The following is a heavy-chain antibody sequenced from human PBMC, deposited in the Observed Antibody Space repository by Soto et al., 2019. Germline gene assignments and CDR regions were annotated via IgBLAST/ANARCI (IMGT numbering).Heavy chain of an antibody. CDR3: ARDQAGVSPPPFDY. V-gene: IGHV1-18*01. CDR2: ISAYNGNT. Sequence: ASVKVSCKASGYTFTSYGISWVRQAPGQGLEWMGWISAYNGNTNYAQKLQGRVTMTTDTSTSTAYMELRSLRSDDTAVYYCARDQAGVSPPPFDYWGQGTLVTVSS. CDR1: GYTFTSYG. D-gene: IGHD6-19*01. J-gene: IGHJ4*02.